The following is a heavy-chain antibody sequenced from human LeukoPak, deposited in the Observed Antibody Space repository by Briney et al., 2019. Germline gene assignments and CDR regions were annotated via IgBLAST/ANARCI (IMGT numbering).Heavy chain of an antibody. CDR2: IKPDGSST. Sequence: GGSLRLSCAATGFTFSSFWMYWVRQVPGEGLVWVSRIKPDGSSTSYADSVKGRFTISRDNTKNLLYLQMNSLRAEDTAVYFCARLSSWVFEIWGQGTMVTVSS. J-gene: IGHJ3*02. CDR3: ARLSSWVFEI. CDR1: GFTFSSFW. D-gene: IGHD3-16*01. V-gene: IGHV3-74*01.